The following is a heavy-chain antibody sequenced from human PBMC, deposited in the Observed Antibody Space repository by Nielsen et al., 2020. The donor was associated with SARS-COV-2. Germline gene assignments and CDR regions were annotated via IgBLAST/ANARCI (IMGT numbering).Heavy chain of an antibody. Sequence: GGSLRLSCAASGFTLDDYAMHWVRQAPGKGLEWVSGISWNSGSIGYADSVKGRFTISRDNAKNSLYLQMNSLRAEDTALYYCATLYSSGWYYFDYWGQGTLVTVSS. D-gene: IGHD6-19*01. J-gene: IGHJ4*02. CDR3: ATLYSSGWYYFDY. CDR2: ISWNSGSI. CDR1: GFTLDDYA. V-gene: IGHV3-9*01.